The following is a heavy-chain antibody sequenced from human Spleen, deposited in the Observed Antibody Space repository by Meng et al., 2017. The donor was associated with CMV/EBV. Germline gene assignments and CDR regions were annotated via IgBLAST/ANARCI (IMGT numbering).Heavy chain of an antibody. D-gene: IGHD6-19*01. CDR1: GFTFSSYS. CDR3: ARAVAGRQVDY. J-gene: IGHJ4*02. V-gene: IGHV3-66*02. CDR2: IYSGGST. Sequence: GGSLRLSCAASGFTFSSYSMNWVRRAPGKGLEWVSAIYSGGSTYYADSVKGRFTISRDNSKNTLYLQMNSLRAEDTAVYYCARAVAGRQVDYWGQGTLVTVSS.